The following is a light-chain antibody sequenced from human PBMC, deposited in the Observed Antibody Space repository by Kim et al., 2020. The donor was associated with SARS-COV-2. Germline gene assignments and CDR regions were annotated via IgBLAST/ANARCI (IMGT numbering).Light chain of an antibody. CDR2: YAS. CDR1: QSIAFA. J-gene: IGKJ2*01. Sequence: SVTPKEKVTSPCRASQSIAFALLWYQQNPDQPPELLIKYASQSISGVPSRFSGRGSGTDFTLTINGLEAEDAATYYCHQSGGLPYTFGQGTKLEIK. CDR3: HQSGGLPYT. V-gene: IGKV6-21*02.